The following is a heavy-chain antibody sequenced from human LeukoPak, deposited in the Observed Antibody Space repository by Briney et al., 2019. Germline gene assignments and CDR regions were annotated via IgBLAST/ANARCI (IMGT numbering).Heavy chain of an antibody. D-gene: IGHD1-26*01. CDR3: AKKGRVGATIMDYFDY. V-gene: IGHV3-23*01. CDR2: ISGSGDST. CDR1: GFTFSSYA. J-gene: IGHJ4*02. Sequence: PGGSLRLSCAASGFTFSSYAMSWVRQAPGKGLEWVSAISGSGDSTYYADSVKGRFTISRDNYKNTLYLQMNSLRAEDTAVYYCAKKGRVGATIMDYFDYWGQGTLVTVSS.